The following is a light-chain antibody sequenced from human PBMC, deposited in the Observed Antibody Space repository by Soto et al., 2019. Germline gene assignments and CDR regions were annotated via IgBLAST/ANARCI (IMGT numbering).Light chain of an antibody. CDR3: QQYDNWLRRT. CDR2: GAS. CDR1: QSISSS. J-gene: IGKJ1*01. Sequence: EIVMTQSPATLSVSPGERATLSCRASQSISSSLAWYQQKPGQTPRLLIYGASTRATGIPTRFSGSGSGTEFTLTIRSLQSEDFAVYYCQQYDNWLRRTFGQGTKVEIK. V-gene: IGKV3-15*01.